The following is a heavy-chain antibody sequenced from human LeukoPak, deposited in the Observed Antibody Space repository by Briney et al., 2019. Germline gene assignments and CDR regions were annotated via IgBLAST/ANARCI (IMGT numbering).Heavy chain of an antibody. V-gene: IGHV3-9*01. J-gene: IGHJ3*01. Sequence: PGGSLRLSCAASGFTFDDFAMHWVRQLPGKGLEWVSSISWNSATIGYADSVKGRFTVSRDNAKNSLYLQMNSLRVEDTAFYFCARERSITGSYVIDAFDVWGQGTMVTVSS. D-gene: IGHD1-20*01. CDR3: ARERSITGSYVIDAFDV. CDR1: GFTFDDFA. CDR2: ISWNSATI.